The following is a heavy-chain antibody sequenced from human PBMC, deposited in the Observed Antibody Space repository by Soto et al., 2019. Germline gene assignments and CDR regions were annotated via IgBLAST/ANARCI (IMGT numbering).Heavy chain of an antibody. CDR3: ARLGSGSYSYYGMDV. CDR2: IYYSGST. V-gene: IGHV4-59*01. Sequence: SETLSLTCTVSGGSISSYYWSWIRQPPGKGLEWIGYIYYSGSTNYNPTLKSRVTISVDTSKNQFSLKLISVTAADTAVYYCARLGSGSYSYYGMDVWGQGTTVTVSS. J-gene: IGHJ6*02. CDR1: GGSISSYY. D-gene: IGHD1-26*01.